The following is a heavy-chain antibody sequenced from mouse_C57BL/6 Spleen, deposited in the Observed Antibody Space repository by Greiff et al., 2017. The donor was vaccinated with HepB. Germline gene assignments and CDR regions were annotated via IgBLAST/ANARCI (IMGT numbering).Heavy chain of an antibody. D-gene: IGHD2-5*01. V-gene: IGHV5-4*01. CDR3: ARDLERSNYYAMDY. J-gene: IGHJ4*01. CDR2: ISDGGSYT. CDR1: GFTFSSYA. Sequence: EVKLVESGGGLVKPGGSLKLSCAASGFTFSSYAMSWVRQTPEKRLEWVATISDGGSYTYYPDNVKGRFTISRDNAKNNLYLQMSHLKSEDTAMYYCARDLERSNYYAMDYWGQGTSVTVSS.